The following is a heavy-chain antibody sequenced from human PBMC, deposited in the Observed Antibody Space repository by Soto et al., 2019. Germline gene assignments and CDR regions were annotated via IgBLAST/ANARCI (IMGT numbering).Heavy chain of an antibody. Sequence: QVQLQESGPGLVKPSQTLSLTCTVSDGSISSGDYYWSWIRQPPGKGLEWIAYIYYSGSTYYNPSLKSRVTISVDTSKNQFSLKLSSVTAADTAVYYCASWIAAAGLGGYLDYWGQGTLVTISS. CDR1: DGSISSGDYY. CDR3: ASWIAAAGLGGYLDY. V-gene: IGHV4-30-4*01. D-gene: IGHD6-13*01. J-gene: IGHJ4*02. CDR2: IYYSGST.